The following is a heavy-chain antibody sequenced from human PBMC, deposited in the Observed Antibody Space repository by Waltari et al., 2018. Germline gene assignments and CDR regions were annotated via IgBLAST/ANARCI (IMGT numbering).Heavy chain of an antibody. D-gene: IGHD3-10*01. V-gene: IGHV1-8*01. CDR1: GSAFSTYD. J-gene: IGHJ4*02. CDR3: ARGSRLASGTFFPTATDN. Sequence: QVQLVQSGAEVKEPGASVTFCCKASGSAFSTYDINWVRQAAGQGLEWMGWMNPNSGNTGYAPKFQGRVTMTRDTSISTAYMELSSLRSDDTAVYYCARGSRLASGTFFPTATDNWAQGTPVTVSS. CDR2: MNPNSGNT.